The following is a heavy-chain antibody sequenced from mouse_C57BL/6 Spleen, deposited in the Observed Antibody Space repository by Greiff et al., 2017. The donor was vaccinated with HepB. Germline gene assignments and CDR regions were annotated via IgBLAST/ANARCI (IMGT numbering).Heavy chain of an antibody. CDR2: INPGSGGT. Sequence: VQLQQSGAELVRPGTSVKVSCKASGYAFTNYLIEWVKQRPGQGLEWIGVINPGSGGTNYNEKFKGKATLTADKSYSTAYMQLSSLTSEDSAVYFCARGNWAFPLAYWGQGTLVTVSA. D-gene: IGHD4-1*01. J-gene: IGHJ3*01. V-gene: IGHV1-54*01. CDR3: ARGNWAFPLAY. CDR1: GYAFTNYL.